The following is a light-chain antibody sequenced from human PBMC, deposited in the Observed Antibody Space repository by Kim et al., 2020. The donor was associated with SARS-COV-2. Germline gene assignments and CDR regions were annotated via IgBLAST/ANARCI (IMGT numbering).Light chain of an antibody. CDR2: DSS. CDR3: QQYNNWPPYT. V-gene: IGKV3-15*01. CDR1: QIVSTK. Sequence: VSPGGRATLCCRASQIVSTKVARYQQKPGQAPRLLIYDSSTRATDIPARFSGSGSGTEFTLTISGLQSEDFAVYYCQQYNNWPPYTFGQGTKLEI. J-gene: IGKJ2*01.